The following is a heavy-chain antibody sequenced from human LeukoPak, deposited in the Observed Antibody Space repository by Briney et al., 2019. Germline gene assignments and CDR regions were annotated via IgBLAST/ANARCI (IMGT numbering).Heavy chain of an antibody. V-gene: IGHV1-18*01. CDR2: ISAYNGNT. J-gene: IGHJ4*02. CDR3: ARVIAVAGLYYFDY. Sequence: GASVKVSCKASGYTFTSYGISWVRQAPGQGLEWMGWISAYNGNTNYAQKLQGRVTMTTDTSTSTANMELRSLRSDDTAVYYCARVIAVAGLYYFDYWGQGTLVTVSS. D-gene: IGHD6-19*01. CDR1: GYTFTSYG.